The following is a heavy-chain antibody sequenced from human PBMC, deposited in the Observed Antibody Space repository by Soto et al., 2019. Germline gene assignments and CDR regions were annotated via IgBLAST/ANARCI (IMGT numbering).Heavy chain of an antibody. D-gene: IGHD2-2*01. Sequence: SVKVSCKASGGTFSSYAISWVRQAPGQGLEWMGGIIPIFGTANYAQKFQGRVTITADESTSTAYMELSSLRSEDTAVYYCASSVLSRGAPRGYFDYWGQGTLVTVTS. J-gene: IGHJ4*02. CDR1: GGTFSSYA. V-gene: IGHV1-69*13. CDR3: ASSVLSRGAPRGYFDY. CDR2: IIPIFGTA.